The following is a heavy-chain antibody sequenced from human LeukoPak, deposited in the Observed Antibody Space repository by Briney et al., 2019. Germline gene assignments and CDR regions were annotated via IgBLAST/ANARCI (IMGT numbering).Heavy chain of an antibody. D-gene: IGHD1-26*01. CDR1: GFTFSSYW. Sequence: GGSLRLSCAASGFTFSSYWMSWVRQAPGKGLEWVANIKQDGSVKRYVESVKGRFTISRDNAKNSLYLQMNSLRVEDTAVYYCARDLYSGSYSDTGYWGQGTLVTVSS. V-gene: IGHV3-7*03. J-gene: IGHJ4*02. CDR2: IKQDGSVK. CDR3: ARDLYSGSYSDTGY.